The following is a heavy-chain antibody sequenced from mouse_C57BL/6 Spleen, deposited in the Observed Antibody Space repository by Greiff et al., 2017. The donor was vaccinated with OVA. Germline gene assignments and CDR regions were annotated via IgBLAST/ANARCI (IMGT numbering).Heavy chain of an antibody. CDR1: GYTFTSYW. V-gene: IGHV1-55*01. D-gene: IGHD2-2*01. J-gene: IGHJ3*01. CDR3: ARDIYYGYDKFAY. CDR2: IYPGSGST. Sequence: VQLQQSGAELVKPGASVKLSCKASGYTFTSYWITWVKQRPGQGLEWIGDIYPGSGSTNYNEKFKSKATLTVDTSSSTAYMQLSSLTSEDSAFYYCARDIYYGYDKFAYWGQGTLVTVSA.